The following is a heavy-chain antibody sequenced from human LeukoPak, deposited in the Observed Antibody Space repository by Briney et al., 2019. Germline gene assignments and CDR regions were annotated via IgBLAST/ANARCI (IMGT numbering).Heavy chain of an antibody. J-gene: IGHJ4*02. D-gene: IGHD3-10*01. CDR3: ASLYYGSGSYYFGY. CDR1: GGSISSGSYY. CDR2: IYSSGST. V-gene: IGHV4-61*02. Sequence: SETLSLTCTVSGGSISSGSYYWSWIRQPAGKGLEWIGRIYSSGSTNYNPSLKSRVTISLDTSKNQFSLKLSSVTAADTAVYYCASLYYGSGSYYFGYWGQGTLVTVSS.